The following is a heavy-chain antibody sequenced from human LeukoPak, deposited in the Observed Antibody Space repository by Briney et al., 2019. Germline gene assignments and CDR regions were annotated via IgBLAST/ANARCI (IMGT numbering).Heavy chain of an antibody. CDR1: GYTFDSYF. V-gene: IGHV1-46*02. Sequence: ASVKVSCKASGYTFDSYFIHWVRQAPGQGLEWTGVINPSDGSANYAQKFQGRVAMTRHMSTTTVYMELSSLRSEDTAVFYCARDLFKTPHHCDYWGQGTLVTVSS. CDR2: INPSDGSA. J-gene: IGHJ4*02. CDR3: ARDLFKTPHHCDY.